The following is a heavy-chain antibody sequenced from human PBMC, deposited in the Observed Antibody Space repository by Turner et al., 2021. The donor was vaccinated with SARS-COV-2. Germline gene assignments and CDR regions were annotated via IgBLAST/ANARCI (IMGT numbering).Heavy chain of an antibody. CDR2: IYYDGRKK. V-gene: IGHV3-30*04. CDR1: GFTFSSFA. Sequence: QVQLVESGGGVVQPGRSLRLSCAASGFTFSSFAMHWVRRARGRGVGGVAFIYYDGRKKSPAGPVKAHFTTPRNNPKNPLYLKMNSRRAGDRVVFYWAREGGGGGWALDYWGQGTLVTVSS. CDR3: AREGGGGGWALDY. D-gene: IGHD1-26*01. J-gene: IGHJ4*02.